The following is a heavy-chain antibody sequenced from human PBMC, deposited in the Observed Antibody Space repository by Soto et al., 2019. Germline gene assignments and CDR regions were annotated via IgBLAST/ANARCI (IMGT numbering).Heavy chain of an antibody. CDR3: ARESSPESNCSSTSCWDPPLDY. CDR2: IKQDGSEK. D-gene: IGHD2-2*01. J-gene: IGHJ4*02. Sequence: GGSLRLSCAASGFTFSSYWMSWVRQAPGKGLEWVANIKQDGSEKYYVDSVKGRFTISRDNAKNSLYLQMNSLRAEDTAVYYCARESSPESNCSSTSCWDPPLDYWGQGTLVTVSS. V-gene: IGHV3-7*01. CDR1: GFTFSSYW.